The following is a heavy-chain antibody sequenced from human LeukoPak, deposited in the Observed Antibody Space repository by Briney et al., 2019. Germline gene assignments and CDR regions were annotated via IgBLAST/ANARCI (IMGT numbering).Heavy chain of an antibody. V-gene: IGHV1-2*06. CDR1: GYIFTDYY. Sequence: ASVKVSCKASGYIFTDYYMHWVRQAPGQELGWMGRINPNSGGTNYAQKFQGRVTMTRDTSISTAYMELSRLRSDDTAVYYCARGTRYDSSGYYLAWGQGTLVTVSS. D-gene: IGHD3-22*01. CDR2: INPNSGGT. J-gene: IGHJ5*02. CDR3: ARGTRYDSSGYYLA.